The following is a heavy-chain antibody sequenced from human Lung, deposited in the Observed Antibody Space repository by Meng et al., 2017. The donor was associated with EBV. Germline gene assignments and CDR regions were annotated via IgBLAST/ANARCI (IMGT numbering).Heavy chain of an antibody. J-gene: IGHJ4*02. Sequence: QVQLVQSGAEVKKPGSSVKGSFKAAGGTFSSYTISWVRQAPGQGLEWMGRIIPILGIANYAQKFQGRVTITADKSTSTAYMELSSLRSEDTAVYYCARDEGGWLTAPDYWGQGTLVTVAS. D-gene: IGHD5-24*01. CDR3: ARDEGGWLTAPDY. V-gene: IGHV1-69*08. CDR1: GGTFSSYT. CDR2: IIPILGIA.